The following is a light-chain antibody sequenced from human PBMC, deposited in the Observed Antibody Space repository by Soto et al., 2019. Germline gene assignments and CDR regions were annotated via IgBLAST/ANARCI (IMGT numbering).Light chain of an antibody. J-gene: IGLJ2*01. Sequence: QSVLTQPPSVSAAPGQKVTISCSGSSSNIGNNYVSWYQQLPGTAPKLLIYDNNKRPSGIPDRFSGSKSGTSATLGITGLQTGDEADYYCGTWDSSLSASASVVFGGGTKVTVL. V-gene: IGLV1-51*01. CDR1: SSNIGNNY. CDR3: GTWDSSLSASASVV. CDR2: DNN.